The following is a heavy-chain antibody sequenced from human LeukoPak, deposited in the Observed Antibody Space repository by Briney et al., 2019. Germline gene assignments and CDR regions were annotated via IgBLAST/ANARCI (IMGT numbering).Heavy chain of an antibody. CDR2: ISGSGGST. CDR1: GFTFSSYA. Sequence: GGSLRLSCAASGFTFSSYAMSWVRQAPGKGLEWVSAISGSGGSTYYADSVKGRFTISRDNSKNTLYLQMNSLRAEDTAVYYCAKLVGYYYDSSGYYYFDYWGQGTLVTVSS. CDR3: AKLVGYYYDSSGYYYFDY. V-gene: IGHV3-23*01. J-gene: IGHJ4*02. D-gene: IGHD3-22*01.